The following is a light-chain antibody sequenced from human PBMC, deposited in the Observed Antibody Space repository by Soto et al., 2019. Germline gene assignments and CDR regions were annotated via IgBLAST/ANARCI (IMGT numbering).Light chain of an antibody. V-gene: IGKV1-13*02. CDR3: QQVTRYPLLT. J-gene: IGKJ4*02. Sequence: AIQLTQSPSSLSASVGARVTITCRASQGISSALAWYQQKPGKAPKLLIYDASSLESGVPSRFSGSGSGTDFTLTISSLQPEDFATDYWQQVTRYPLLTFGGVTKVEIK. CDR1: QGISSA. CDR2: DAS.